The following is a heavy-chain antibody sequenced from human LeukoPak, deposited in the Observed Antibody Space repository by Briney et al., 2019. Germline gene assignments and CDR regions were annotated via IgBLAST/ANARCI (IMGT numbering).Heavy chain of an antibody. CDR1: GGSFRGYY. CDR3: ARGGRSLVAAQFDL. D-gene: IGHD2-15*01. CDR2: INHSGST. J-gene: IGHJ2*01. V-gene: IGHV4-34*01. Sequence: SETLSLTCAVYGGSFRGYYWSWIRQPPRKWLEWLGEINHSGSTNYNPSLKSRVTISVDTSKNQFSLKLSSVTAADTAVYYCARGGRSLVAAQFDLWGRGTLVTVSS.